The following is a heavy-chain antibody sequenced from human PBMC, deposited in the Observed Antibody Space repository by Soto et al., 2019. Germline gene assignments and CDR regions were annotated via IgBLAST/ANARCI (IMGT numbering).Heavy chain of an antibody. CDR1: GFTFRSYE. CDR3: ARESYGTFDY. Sequence: EVQLVESGGGLVQPGGSLRLSCAASGFTFRSYEMNWVRQAPGKGLEWVSYISSTGGLTYDADSVKGRFTISRDNAKNSLYLQMNSLRAEDTALYFCARESYGTFDYWGQGTLVTVSS. CDR2: ISSTGGLT. D-gene: IGHD1-1*01. J-gene: IGHJ4*02. V-gene: IGHV3-48*03.